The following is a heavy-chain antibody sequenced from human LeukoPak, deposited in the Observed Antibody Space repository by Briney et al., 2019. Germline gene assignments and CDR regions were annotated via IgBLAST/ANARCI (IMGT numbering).Heavy chain of an antibody. CDR2: FDPEDGET. V-gene: IGHV1-24*01. CDR1: GYTLTELS. CDR3: ATPGNITIFLTPLDAFDI. Sequence: GASVKVSCKVSGYTLTELSMHWVRQAPGKGLEWMGGFDPEDGETIYAQKFQGRVTMTEDTSTDTAYMELSSLRSEDTAVYYCATPGNITIFLTPLDAFDIWGQGTMVTVSS. D-gene: IGHD3-9*01. J-gene: IGHJ3*02.